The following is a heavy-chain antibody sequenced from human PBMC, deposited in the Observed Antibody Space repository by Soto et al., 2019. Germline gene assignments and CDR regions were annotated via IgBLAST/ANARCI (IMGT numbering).Heavy chain of an antibody. CDR2: ISFDSRDK. J-gene: IGHJ3*02. CDR1: GFTFSAYG. D-gene: IGHD2-21*02. Sequence: QVQLVESGGGVVQPGRSLRLSCAASGFTFSAYGIHWVRQAPGKGLEWVATISFDSRDKLYVEYMKGRLTISRENSKNTVYLQMAGLRAEDTAVYHCARVCGGDCGNAFDIWGQGTVVTVSS. CDR3: ARVCGGDCGNAFDI. V-gene: IGHV3-33*05.